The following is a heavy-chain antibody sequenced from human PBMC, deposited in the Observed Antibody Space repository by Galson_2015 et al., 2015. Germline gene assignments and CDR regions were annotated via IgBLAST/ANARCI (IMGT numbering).Heavy chain of an antibody. Sequence: SLRLSCAASGFTFSSYAMHWVRQAPGKGLEWVSAISGSGGSTYYADSVKGRFTISRDNSKNTLYLQMNSLRAEDTAVYYCAKESGIAVAGTGPFDYWGQGTLVTVSS. D-gene: IGHD6-19*01. CDR1: GFTFSSYA. J-gene: IGHJ4*02. CDR3: AKESGIAVAGTGPFDY. V-gene: IGHV3-23*01. CDR2: ISGSGGST.